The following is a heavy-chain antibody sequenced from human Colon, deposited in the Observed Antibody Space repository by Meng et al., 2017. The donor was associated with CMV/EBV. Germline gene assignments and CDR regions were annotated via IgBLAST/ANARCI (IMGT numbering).Heavy chain of an antibody. J-gene: IGHJ5*02. CDR1: GFTFSSYA. D-gene: IGHD3-3*01. V-gene: IGHV3-23*03. CDR3: ARDFWSGSSPFDP. Sequence: GGSLRLSCAASGFTFSSYAMSWVRQAPGKGLEWVSVIYSGGSSTYYADSVKGRFTISRDKSKNTLYLQMNSLRAEDTAVYYCARDFWSGSSPFDPWGQGTLVTVSS. CDR2: IYSGGSST.